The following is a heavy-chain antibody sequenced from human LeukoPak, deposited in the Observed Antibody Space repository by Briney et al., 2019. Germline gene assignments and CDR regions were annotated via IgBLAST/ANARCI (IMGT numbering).Heavy chain of an antibody. CDR3: ARDAGYYDFWSGYHGY. Sequence: SSVKVSCMSSGGTFSSYAISWLRQAPGQGLEWMGRIIPIFGTANYAQKFQGRVTVTTEESRSTAYMELSRLRSEDTAVYYCARDAGYYDFWSGYHGYWGQGTLVTVSS. CDR2: IIPIFGTA. CDR1: GGTFSSYA. V-gene: IGHV1-69*05. D-gene: IGHD3-3*01. J-gene: IGHJ4*02.